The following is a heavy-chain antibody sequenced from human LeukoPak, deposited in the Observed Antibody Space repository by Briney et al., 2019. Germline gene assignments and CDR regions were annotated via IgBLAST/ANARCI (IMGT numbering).Heavy chain of an antibody. J-gene: IGHJ6*03. D-gene: IGHD1-1*01. V-gene: IGHV4-39*01. Sequence: PSETLSLTCTVSGGSISGRSYYWGWIRQPPGKGLEWIGSIYYSGSTNYNPSLKSRVTMSVDTSKNQFSLKLSSVTAADTAVYYCARHLQYSYYYMDVWGKGTTVTVSS. CDR3: ARHLQYSYYYMDV. CDR1: GGSISGRSYY. CDR2: IYYSGST.